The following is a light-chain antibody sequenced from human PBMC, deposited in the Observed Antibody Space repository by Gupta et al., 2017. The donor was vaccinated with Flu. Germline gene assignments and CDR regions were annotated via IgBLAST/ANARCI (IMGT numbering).Light chain of an antibody. V-gene: IGKV3D-15*01. CDR2: GPS. Sequence: EIVMTQSPATLSVSPGERATLSCRASQSVSSNLAWYQQKPGQAPRLLIYGPSTRATGIPARFSGSGSGTEFTLTIRSLQSEDFAVYYCQQYKNWPTFGGGTKVEIK. CDR3: QQYKNWPT. J-gene: IGKJ4*01. CDR1: QSVSSN.